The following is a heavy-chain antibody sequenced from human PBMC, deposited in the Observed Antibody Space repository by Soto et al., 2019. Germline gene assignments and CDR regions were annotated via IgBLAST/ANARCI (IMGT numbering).Heavy chain of an antibody. V-gene: IGHV3-30-3*01. CDR2: ISSDGNNK. CDR3: ARERRGGNSGYYLDY. D-gene: IGHD2-21*02. J-gene: IGHJ4*02. CDR1: GFTFSNYA. Sequence: QVQLMESGGGVVQPGRSLRLSCAASGFTFSNYAMHWVRQAPGKGLEWVTVISSDGNNKYYADSVKGRFTISRDNSKNTLYLQVISLRAEDTAVYYCARERRGGNSGYYLDYWGQGTLVTVSS.